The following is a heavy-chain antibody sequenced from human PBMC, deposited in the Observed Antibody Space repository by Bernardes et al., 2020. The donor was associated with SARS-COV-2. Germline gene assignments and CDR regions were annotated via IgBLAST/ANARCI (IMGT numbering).Heavy chain of an antibody. V-gene: IGHV3-23*01. CDR3: ANGGPFDN. CDR2: ITSSGAGT. J-gene: IGHJ4*02. D-gene: IGHD2-15*01. CDR1: GFTFSSYA. Sequence: GGSLRLSCAASGFTFSSYAMSWVRQAPGKGLEWVSRITSSGAGTNYADSVKGRFTISRDNSKNTVYLQMNSLRVEDTAVYYCANGGPFDNWGQGTLVTVSS.